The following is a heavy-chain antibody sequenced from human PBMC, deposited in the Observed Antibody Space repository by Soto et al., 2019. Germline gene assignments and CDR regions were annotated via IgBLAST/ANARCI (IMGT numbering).Heavy chain of an antibody. J-gene: IGHJ4*02. CDR3: AHSLYRSNYYWIRLDPDFDY. V-gene: IGHV2-5*02. CDR1: GFSLSTNGVG. Sequence: QITLKESGPTLVKPTQTLTLTCTFSGFSLSTNGVGVGWIRQPPGKALEWLALIYWDDEKRYSPSLKSRLTITKDPSKNQVVLTMTNMDPVDTATYYCAHSLYRSNYYWIRLDPDFDYWGQGTLVTVSS. CDR2: IYWDDEK. D-gene: IGHD6-13*01.